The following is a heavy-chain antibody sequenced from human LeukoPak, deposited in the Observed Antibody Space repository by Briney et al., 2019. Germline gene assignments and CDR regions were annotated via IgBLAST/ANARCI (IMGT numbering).Heavy chain of an antibody. J-gene: IGHJ4*02. V-gene: IGHV3-15*01. CDR3: ITGSHSRPY. CDR2: IKSKADGGTT. D-gene: IGHD6-13*01. CDR1: RFTFNNAR. Sequence: GGSLRLSCAASRFTFNNARMSWVRQAPGKGLEWVGRIKSKADGGTTDNAAPVKGRFTISRDDSKNTLYLQMNSLKTEDTAVYYCITGSHSRPYWGQGTLVTVSS.